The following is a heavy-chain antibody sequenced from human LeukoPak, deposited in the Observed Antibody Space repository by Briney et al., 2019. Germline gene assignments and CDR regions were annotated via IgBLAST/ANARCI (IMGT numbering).Heavy chain of an antibody. CDR1: GFIFGNFW. Sequence: GGSLRLSCVASGFIFGNFWMSWVRQAPGRGLQWVASMKGDGSHIYYVDSVKGRFTISRDNARNSLYLQMNSLRVEDTAVYYCARLFGGVTTYDYWGQGALVTVSS. CDR2: MKGDGSHI. D-gene: IGHD2-8*02. J-gene: IGHJ4*02. CDR3: ARLFGGVTTYDY. V-gene: IGHV3-7*01.